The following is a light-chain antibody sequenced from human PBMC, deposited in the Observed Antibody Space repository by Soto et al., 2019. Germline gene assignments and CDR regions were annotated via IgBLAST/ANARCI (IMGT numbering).Light chain of an antibody. CDR3: QQYNSYPYT. V-gene: IGKV1-5*03. CDR1: QSISNW. CDR2: KAS. J-gene: IGKJ2*01. Sequence: DLQMTQSPSTLSASVGDRVTITCRASQSISNWLAWYQQKPGKAPKLLLYKASTLQSGVPSRFSGSGSGTEFTLTISNLQPDDFATYYCQQYNSYPYTFGQGTKLEIK.